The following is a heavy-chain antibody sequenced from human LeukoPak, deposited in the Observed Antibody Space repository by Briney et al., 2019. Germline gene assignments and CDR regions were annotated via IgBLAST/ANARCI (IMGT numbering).Heavy chain of an antibody. CDR3: ARDATTAVAGVTWDY. CDR2: ISSSSSYI. J-gene: IGHJ4*02. D-gene: IGHD6-19*01. CDR1: GFTFSNYS. V-gene: IGHV3-21*04. Sequence: KSGGSLRLSCAASGFTFSNYSMNWVRQAPGKGLEWVSSISSSSSYIYYADSVKGRFTISRDNAKNSLYLQMNSLRAEDTAVYYCARDATTAVAGVTWDYWGQGTLVTVSS.